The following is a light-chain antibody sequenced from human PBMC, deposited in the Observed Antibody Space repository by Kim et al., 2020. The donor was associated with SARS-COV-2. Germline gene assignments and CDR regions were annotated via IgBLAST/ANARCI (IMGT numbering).Light chain of an antibody. CDR3: NSRDSSGNHLRV. CDR2: GKN. J-gene: IGLJ1*01. Sequence: LGQTVRSTCQGDSLRSYYASWYQQKPGQAPVLVIYGKNNRPSGIPDRFSGSSSGNIASLTITGAQAEDEADYYCNSRDSSGNHLRVFGTGTKVTVL. V-gene: IGLV3-19*01. CDR1: SLRSYY.